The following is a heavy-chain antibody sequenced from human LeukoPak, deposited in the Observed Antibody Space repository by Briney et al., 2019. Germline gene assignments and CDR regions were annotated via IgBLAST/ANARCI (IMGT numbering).Heavy chain of an antibody. CDR3: ATLRVTMVRGVITYYYGMDV. Sequence: ASVKVSCKVSGYTLTELSMHWVRQAPGKGLEWMGGFDPEDGETIYVQKFQGRVTMTEDTSTDTAYMELSSLRSEDTAVYYCATLRVTMVRGVITYYYGMDVWGKGTTVTVSS. CDR2: FDPEDGET. V-gene: IGHV1-24*01. D-gene: IGHD3-10*01. CDR1: GYTLTELS. J-gene: IGHJ6*04.